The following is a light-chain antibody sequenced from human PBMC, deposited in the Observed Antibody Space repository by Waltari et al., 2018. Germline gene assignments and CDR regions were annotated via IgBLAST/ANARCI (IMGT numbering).Light chain of an antibody. Sequence: QSALTQPRSVSGSPGQSVTISCTGTSSDVGGYNYVPWYQHHPGKVPKLMIYDVSERPSGVTELFSGSKSGNTASLTISGLQAEDEADYYCCSYAGSYTLMILGGGTKLTVL. V-gene: IGLV2-11*01. CDR2: DVS. CDR1: SSDVGGYNY. J-gene: IGLJ2*01. CDR3: CSYAGSYTLMI.